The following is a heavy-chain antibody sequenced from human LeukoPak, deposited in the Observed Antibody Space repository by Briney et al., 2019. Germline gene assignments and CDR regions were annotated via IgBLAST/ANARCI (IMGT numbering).Heavy chain of an antibody. J-gene: IGHJ6*02. D-gene: IGHD6-19*01. CDR3: ARDPYASGWCALYCYYSIDV. V-gene: IGHV3-7*01. CDR2: IKQDGSEK. Sequence: PGGSLRLSCAVSGFTFSDYWMSWVRQAPGKGLEWVAKIKQDGSEKYYADSVKGRFNISRDNAKNLLYLQMNSLIAEDTAVYYCARDPYASGWCALYCYYSIDVWGQGTTVTVSS. CDR1: GFTFSDYW.